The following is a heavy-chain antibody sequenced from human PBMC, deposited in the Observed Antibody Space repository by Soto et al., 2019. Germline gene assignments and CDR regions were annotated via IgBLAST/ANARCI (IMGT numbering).Heavy chain of an antibody. Sequence: EVQLLESGGGLVQPGGSLRLSCAASGFTFSSYAMSWVRQAPGKGLEWVSAISGSGGSTYYADSVKGRFTISRDNSKNTLYLQMNSLRAEDTAVYYWAKDLRYSGSYLVYWGQGTLVTVSS. CDR1: GFTFSSYA. D-gene: IGHD1-26*01. J-gene: IGHJ4*02. CDR2: ISGSGGST. V-gene: IGHV3-23*01. CDR3: AKDLRYSGSYLVY.